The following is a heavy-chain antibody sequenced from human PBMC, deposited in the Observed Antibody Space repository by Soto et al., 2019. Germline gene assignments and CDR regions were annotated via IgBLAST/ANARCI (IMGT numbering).Heavy chain of an antibody. J-gene: IGHJ1*01. V-gene: IGHV4-39*01. CDR3: ERHRSN. CDR1: GVSISNSSYY. Sequence: SETLSLTCTVSGVSISNSSYYWGWIRRPPGKGLEWIGTIYYSGITYYNPSLKSRVTISVDTSKNQFSLKLTSVTAADTAVYYCERHRSNWGQGTLVAFCS. CDR2: IYYSGIT.